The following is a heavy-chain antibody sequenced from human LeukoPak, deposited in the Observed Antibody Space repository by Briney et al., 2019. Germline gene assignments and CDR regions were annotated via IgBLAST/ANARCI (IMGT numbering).Heavy chain of an antibody. Sequence: PGGSLRLSCAASGFTFSSYAMHWVRQAPGKGLEWVAVISYDGSNKYYADSVKGRFTISRDNSKNTLYLQMNSLRAEDTAVYYCARFLVVAAFDYWGQGTLVTVSS. CDR1: GFTFSSYA. CDR3: ARFLVVAAFDY. D-gene: IGHD2-15*01. V-gene: IGHV3-30-3*01. J-gene: IGHJ4*02. CDR2: ISYDGSNK.